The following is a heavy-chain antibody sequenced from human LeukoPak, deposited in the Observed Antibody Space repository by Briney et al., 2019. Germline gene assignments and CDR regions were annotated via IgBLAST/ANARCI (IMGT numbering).Heavy chain of an antibody. V-gene: IGHV4-39*01. D-gene: IGHD6-13*01. CDR2: IYYSGST. CDR3: TQQLGYYYYMHV. Sequence: PSEALSLTCTVSGGSISSSSYYWGWIRQPPGKGLEWIGSIYYSGSTYYNPSLKSRVTISVDTSENQSSLKLSSVTAADTAVYYCTQQLGYYYYMHVWAKGTTVTVSS. J-gene: IGHJ6*03. CDR1: GGSISSSSYY.